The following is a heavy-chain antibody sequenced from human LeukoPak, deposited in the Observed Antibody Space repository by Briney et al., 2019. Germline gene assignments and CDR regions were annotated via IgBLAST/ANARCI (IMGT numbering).Heavy chain of an antibody. V-gene: IGHV3-23*01. CDR1: GFTFSSYA. J-gene: IGHJ4*02. Sequence: PGGSLRLSCAASGFTFSSYAMSWVRQAPGKGLEWVSAISGSGGSTYYADSVKGRFTISRDNSKNTLYLQMNSLRAEDTAVYYCAKDDYYDSSGQSDYWGQGTLVTVSS. CDR2: ISGSGGST. CDR3: AKDDYYDSSGQSDY. D-gene: IGHD3-22*01.